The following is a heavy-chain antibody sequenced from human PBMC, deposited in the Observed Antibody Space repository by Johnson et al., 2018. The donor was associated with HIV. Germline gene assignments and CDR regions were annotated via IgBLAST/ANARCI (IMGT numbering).Heavy chain of an antibody. CDR1: GFTFSHAW. J-gene: IGHJ3*02. CDR3: TTDLGYYDSSGDAFDI. Sequence: VQLVESGGGLVKPGGSLRLSCAASGFTFSHAWMTWVRQAPGKGLEWIGRIKSKTDGGTTEYAEPVKGRFTISRDDSKNTLYLQMNSLTTEDTAVYYCTTDLGYYDSSGDAFDIWGQGTMVTVSS. CDR2: IKSKTDGGTT. D-gene: IGHD3-22*01. V-gene: IGHV3-15*01.